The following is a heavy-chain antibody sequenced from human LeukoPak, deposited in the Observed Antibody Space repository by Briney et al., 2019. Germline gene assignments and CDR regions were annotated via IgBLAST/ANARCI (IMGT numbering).Heavy chain of an antibody. Sequence: GGSLRLSCAASGFTFSSYSMNWVRQAPGKGLEWVSYISSSSSTIYYADSVKGRFTISRDNAKNSLYLQMNSLRAEDTAVYYCARVHNWNHVDYWGQGTLVTVSS. D-gene: IGHD1-20*01. CDR2: ISSSSSTI. CDR1: GFTFSSYS. CDR3: ARVHNWNHVDY. J-gene: IGHJ4*02. V-gene: IGHV3-48*01.